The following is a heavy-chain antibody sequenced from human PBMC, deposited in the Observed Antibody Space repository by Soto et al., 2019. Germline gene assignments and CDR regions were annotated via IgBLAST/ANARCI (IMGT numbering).Heavy chain of an antibody. V-gene: IGHV4-4*07. CDR1: GGSISSYY. J-gene: IGHJ6*02. CDR3: ARDLVSERDGYGMDV. Sequence: TLSLTCTVSGGSISSYYWSWIRQPAGKGLEWIGRIYTSGSTNYNPSLKSRVTMSVDTSKNQLSLKLSSVTAADTAVYYCARDLVSERDGYGMDVWGQGTTVTVSS. CDR2: IYTSGST. D-gene: IGHD2-2*01.